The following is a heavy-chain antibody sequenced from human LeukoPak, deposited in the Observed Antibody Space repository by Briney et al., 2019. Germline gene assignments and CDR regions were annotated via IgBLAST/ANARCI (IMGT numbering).Heavy chain of an antibody. CDR2: ISGSGGST. D-gene: IGHD2-2*01. J-gene: IGHJ5*02. V-gene: IGHV3-23*01. Sequence: GGSLRLSCAASGFTFSSYGMSWVRQAPGKGLEWVSAISGSGGSTYYADSVKGRFTISRDNSKNTLYLQMNSLRAEDTAVYYCAKSAPIYCSSTSCYGWFDPWGQGTLVTVSS. CDR3: AKSAPIYCSSTSCYGWFDP. CDR1: GFTFSSYG.